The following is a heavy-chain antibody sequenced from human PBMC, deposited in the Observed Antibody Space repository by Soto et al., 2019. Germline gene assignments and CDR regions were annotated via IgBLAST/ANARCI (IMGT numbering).Heavy chain of an antibody. CDR1: GFTFDDNA. CDR2: ITWKSDI. V-gene: IGHV3-9*01. D-gene: IGHD3-16*01. J-gene: IGHJ4*02. CDR3: AISQDRGGRTTFIY. Sequence: PGGSLRLSCAVSGFTFDDNAMHWVRQAPEKGLEWVSGITWKSDIGYADSVKGRFTISRDNAETSLYLQMNSLRAEDTALYYCAISQDRGGRTTFIYWGQGTQVTVSS.